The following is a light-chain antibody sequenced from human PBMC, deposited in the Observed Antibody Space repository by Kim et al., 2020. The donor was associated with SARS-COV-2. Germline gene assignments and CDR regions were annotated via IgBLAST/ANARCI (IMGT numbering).Light chain of an antibody. Sequence: DIQMTQSPSSLSASVGDRVTITCRASQSISSYLNWYQQKPGKAPKLLIYAASSLQSGVRSRFSGSGSGTDFTLTISSLQPEDFATYYCQQSFATPLLTFGGGTKVDI. CDR1: QSISSY. CDR3: QQSFATPLLT. J-gene: IGKJ4*01. CDR2: AAS. V-gene: IGKV1-39*01.